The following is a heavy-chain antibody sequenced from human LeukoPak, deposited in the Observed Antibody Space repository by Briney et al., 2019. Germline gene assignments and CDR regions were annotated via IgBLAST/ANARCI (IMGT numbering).Heavy chain of an antibody. CDR1: GFIFSSYW. V-gene: IGHV3-7*01. D-gene: IGHD3-10*01. J-gene: IGHJ4*02. CDR2: IKQDGSEK. Sequence: GGSLRLSCAASGFIFSSYWMTWVRQAPGKGLEWVANIKQDGSEKFYMDSVKGRFTISRDNAKNSLSLQMNSLRAEDTAVYYCARPYYYSSGSLPYWGQGTLVTVSS. CDR3: ARPYYYSSGSLPY.